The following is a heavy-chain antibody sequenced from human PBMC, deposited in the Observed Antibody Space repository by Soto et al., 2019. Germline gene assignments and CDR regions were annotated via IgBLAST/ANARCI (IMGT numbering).Heavy chain of an antibody. J-gene: IGHJ6*02. V-gene: IGHV4-59*08. Sequence: QVQLQESGPGLVKPSETLSLTCTVSGGSITNYYCSWFRQPPGKGLEWIGYIQYNGYSAYILSLKRRVPMSMDTSKTQFSLMLESVTATDTAVYYCASHGFGSLHGLVDVWGQGTTVIVSS. D-gene: IGHD3-10*01. CDR3: ASHGFGSLHGLVDV. CDR1: GGSITNYY. CDR2: IQYNGYS.